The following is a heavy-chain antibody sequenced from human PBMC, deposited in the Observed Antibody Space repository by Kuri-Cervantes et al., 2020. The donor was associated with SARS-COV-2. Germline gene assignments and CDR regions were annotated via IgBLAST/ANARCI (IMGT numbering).Heavy chain of an antibody. CDR3: ARVRAMDM. Sequence: GGSLRLSCLASGFVFDFYEMNWVRQAPGKGLEWLAYISPTASTIYYADSVTGRFTISRDNAQNAVYLHMKSLRADDTAVYDCARVRAMDMWGQGTMVTVSS. CDR1: GFVFDFYE. CDR2: ISPTASTI. J-gene: IGHJ3*02. D-gene: IGHD2-2*01. V-gene: IGHV3-48*03.